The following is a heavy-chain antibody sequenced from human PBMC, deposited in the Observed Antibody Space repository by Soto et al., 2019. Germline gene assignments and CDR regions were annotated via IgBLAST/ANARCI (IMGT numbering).Heavy chain of an antibody. J-gene: IGHJ5*02. V-gene: IGHV3-9*01. CDR2: ISWNSGSI. D-gene: IGHD3-9*01. Sequence: GFTFDDYAMHWVRQAPGKGLEWVSGISWNSGSIGYADSVKGRFTISRDNAKNSLYLQMNSLRAEDTALYYCAKDGYDILTGTNWFDPWGQGTLVTVSS. CDR3: AKDGYDILTGTNWFDP. CDR1: GFTFDDYA.